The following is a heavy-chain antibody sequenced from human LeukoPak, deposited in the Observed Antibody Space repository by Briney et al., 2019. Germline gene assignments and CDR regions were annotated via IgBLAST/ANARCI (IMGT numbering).Heavy chain of an antibody. V-gene: IGHV3-23*01. CDR2: ISGSGGST. CDR1: GFTFSSYA. Sequence: GGSLRLSCAASGFTFSSYAMSWVRQAPGKGLEWVSAISGSGGSTYYADSVKGRFTISRDNSKNTLYLQMNSLRAEDTAVYYCAKTDKGYFDWLLRIDYWGQGTLVTVSS. J-gene: IGHJ4*02. CDR3: AKTDKGYFDWLLRIDY. D-gene: IGHD3-9*01.